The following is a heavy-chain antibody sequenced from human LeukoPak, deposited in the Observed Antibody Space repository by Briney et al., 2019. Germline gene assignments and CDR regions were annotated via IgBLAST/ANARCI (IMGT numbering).Heavy chain of an antibody. Sequence: PSQTLSLTCTVSGGSISSGGYYWSWIRQHPGKGLEGIGYIYYSGSTYYNPSLKSRVTISVDTSKNQFSLKLSSVTAADTAVYYCARVAKNYYDSSGYKRPFVDYWGQGTLVTVSS. CDR2: IYYSGST. CDR1: GGSISSGGYY. J-gene: IGHJ4*02. CDR3: ARVAKNYYDSSGYKRPFVDY. D-gene: IGHD3-22*01. V-gene: IGHV4-31*03.